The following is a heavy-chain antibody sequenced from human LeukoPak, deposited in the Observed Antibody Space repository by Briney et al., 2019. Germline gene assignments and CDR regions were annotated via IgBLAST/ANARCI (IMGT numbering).Heavy chain of an antibody. Sequence: GGSLRLSCAASGFTFRNYWMAWVRQAPGKGLEWVANIKEDESAKHQADSVTGRFTISRDNAQNSVYLQMTSLRGEDTAVYYCARDVGGSLDYWGQGTLVTVSS. J-gene: IGHJ4*02. CDR1: GFTFRNYW. CDR3: ARDVGGSLDY. CDR2: IKEDESAK. V-gene: IGHV3-7*01. D-gene: IGHD1-26*01.